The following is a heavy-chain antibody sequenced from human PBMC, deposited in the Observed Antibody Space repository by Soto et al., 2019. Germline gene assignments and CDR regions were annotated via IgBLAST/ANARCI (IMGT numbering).Heavy chain of an antibody. CDR1: GFTFSSYW. J-gene: IGHJ4*02. CDR2: INGDGSST. Sequence: EVQLVESGGGLVQPGGSLSLSCAASGFTFSSYWMHWVRQAPGKGLVWVSRINGDGSSTSYADSVKGRFTISRNNTKNMLHLQMNSLRAENTAVYYCASEYSGYLGPGPIDYWGQGTLVTVSS. V-gene: IGHV3-74*01. D-gene: IGHD5-12*01. CDR3: ASEYSGYLGPGPIDY.